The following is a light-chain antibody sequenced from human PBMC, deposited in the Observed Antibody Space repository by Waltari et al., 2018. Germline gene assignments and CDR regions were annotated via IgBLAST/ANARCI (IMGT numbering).Light chain of an antibody. J-gene: IGLJ3*02. CDR2: DVN. Sequence: QSALTQPASVSGSPGQSIPISCTGSSSNIGRQSSVPWYQQHAGKAPKLLLSDVNQRPSGISSRFSGSKSGNTASLTISGLQAEDEADYYCSSFTTSSTWVFGGGTQLTVL. V-gene: IGLV2-14*03. CDR3: SSFTTSSTWV. CDR1: SSNIGRQSS.